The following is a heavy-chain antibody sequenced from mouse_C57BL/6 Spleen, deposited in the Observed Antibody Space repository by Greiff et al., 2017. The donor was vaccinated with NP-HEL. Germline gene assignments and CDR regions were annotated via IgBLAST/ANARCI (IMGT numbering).Heavy chain of an antibody. J-gene: IGHJ4*01. D-gene: IGHD2-5*01. V-gene: IGHV14-2*01. Sequence: DVKLQESGAELVKPGASVKLSCTASGFNIKDYYMHWVKQRTEQGLEWIGRIDPEDGETKYAPKFQGKATITADTSSNTAYLQLSSLTSEDTAVYYCARRDDSNSPFYAMDYWGQGTSVTVSS. CDR1: GFNIKDYY. CDR2: IDPEDGET. CDR3: ARRDDSNSPFYAMDY.